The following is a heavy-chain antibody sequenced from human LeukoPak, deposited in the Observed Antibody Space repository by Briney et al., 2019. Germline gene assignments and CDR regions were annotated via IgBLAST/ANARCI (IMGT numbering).Heavy chain of an antibody. CDR3: ARDMVRGVTHFDY. D-gene: IGHD3-10*01. J-gene: IGHJ4*02. V-gene: IGHV4-38-2*01. CDR1: GYSISSGYY. Sequence: SETLSLTCAVSGYSISSGYYWGWIRQPPGKGLEWIGSIYHSGSTYYNPSLKSRVTISVDTSKNQFSLKLSSVTAADTAVYYCARDMVRGVTHFDYWGQGTLATVSS. CDR2: IYHSGST.